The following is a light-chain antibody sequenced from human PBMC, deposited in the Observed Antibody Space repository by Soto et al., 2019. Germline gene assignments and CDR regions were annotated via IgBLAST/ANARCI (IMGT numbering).Light chain of an antibody. CDR1: NILSKY. CDR3: QVWDSNTEV. Sequence: SYELTQPLSVSVALGQTATVTCGGNNILSKYEHWYQQKPGQAPVLVIYRDTNRPSGIPERLSGSKSGNTATLTISRAQAGDEADYYCQVWDSNTEVFGTGTKVTVL. V-gene: IGLV3-9*01. CDR2: RDT. J-gene: IGLJ1*01.